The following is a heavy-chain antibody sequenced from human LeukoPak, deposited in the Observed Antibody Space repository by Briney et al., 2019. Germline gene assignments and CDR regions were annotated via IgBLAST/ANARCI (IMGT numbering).Heavy chain of an antibody. Sequence: SETLSHTCTVSGGSISSSSYYWGWIRQPPGKGLEWIGSVYYSGSTYYNPSLKSRVTISVDTSKNQFSLKLSSVTAPDTAVYYCARHGDVVVVAATDPYYFDYWGQGTLVTVSS. J-gene: IGHJ4*02. CDR1: GGSISSSSYY. CDR2: VYYSGST. CDR3: ARHGDVVVVAATDPYYFDY. D-gene: IGHD2-15*01. V-gene: IGHV4-39*01.